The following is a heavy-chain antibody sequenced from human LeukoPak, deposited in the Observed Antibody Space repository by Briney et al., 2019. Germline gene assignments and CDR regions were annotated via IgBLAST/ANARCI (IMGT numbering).Heavy chain of an antibody. J-gene: IGHJ4*02. Sequence: GGSLRLSCAASGFTFSTYGMSWVRQAPGKGLAWVSGISGSGDSTYYADSVRGRFTISRDNSKNTLFLQMNSLRAEDTAVYYCAKADRRSDLPYYFDYWGQGTLVTVSS. CDR2: ISGSGDST. CDR3: AKADRRSDLPYYFDY. V-gene: IGHV3-23*01. CDR1: GFTFSTYG.